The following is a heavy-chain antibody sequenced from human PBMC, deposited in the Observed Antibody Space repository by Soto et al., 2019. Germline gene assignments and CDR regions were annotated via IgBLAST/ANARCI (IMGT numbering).Heavy chain of an antibody. CDR3: ATSRSGIPFDY. CDR2: IYWDDDK. D-gene: IGHD1-1*01. V-gene: IGHV2-5*02. J-gene: IGHJ4*02. CDR1: GFSLSTSGVG. Sequence: QITLKESGPTLVKPTQTLTLTCTFSGFSLSTSGVGVGWIRQPPGKALEWLALIYWDDDKRYSPSLKSRLNITKDTPKNQVVLTMTNMDPVDTATYYCATSRSGIPFDYWGQGTLVTVSS.